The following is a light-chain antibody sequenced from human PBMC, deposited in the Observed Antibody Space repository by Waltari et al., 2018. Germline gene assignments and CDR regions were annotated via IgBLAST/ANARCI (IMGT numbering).Light chain of an antibody. CDR1: QSVLYNSNGKNY. Sequence: DIVMTQSPDSLAVSLGERATINCKSSQSVLYNSNGKNYLAWYQQKPGQPPKLLIYWASTRQFWVPDRFSGSGSGTDFTLTINSLQAEDVAVYYCQQYYRSLTFGQGTKVEIK. CDR2: WAS. J-gene: IGKJ1*01. CDR3: QQYYRSLT. V-gene: IGKV4-1*01.